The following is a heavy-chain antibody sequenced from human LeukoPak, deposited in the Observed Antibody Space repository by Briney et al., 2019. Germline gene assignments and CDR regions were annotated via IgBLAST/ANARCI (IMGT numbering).Heavy chain of an antibody. D-gene: IGHD6-13*01. CDR1: GDSINSGAYY. Sequence: KPSETLSLTCTVSGDSINSGAYYWSWIRQHPGKGLEWIGYIYYSGSTYYNPSLKSRVIMSVDTSKNQFSLKLSSVTAADTAVYYCARDRYSSSWMRWFDPWGQGTLVTVSS. J-gene: IGHJ5*02. V-gene: IGHV4-31*03. CDR2: IYYSGST. CDR3: ARDRYSSSWMRWFDP.